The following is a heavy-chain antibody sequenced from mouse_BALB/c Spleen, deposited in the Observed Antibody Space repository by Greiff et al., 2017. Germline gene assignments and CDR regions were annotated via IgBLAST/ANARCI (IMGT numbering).Heavy chain of an antibody. Sequence: EVHLVESGGDLVKPGGSLKLSCAASGFTFSSYGMSWVRQTPDKRLEWVATISSGGSYTYYPDSVKGRFTISRDNAKNTLYLQMSSLKSEDTAMYYCARHGASYAMDYWVKEPQSPSPQ. CDR1: GFTFSSYG. CDR3: ARHGASYAMDY. CDR2: ISSGGSYT. V-gene: IGHV5-6*01. J-gene: IGHJ4*01. D-gene: IGHD6-1*01.